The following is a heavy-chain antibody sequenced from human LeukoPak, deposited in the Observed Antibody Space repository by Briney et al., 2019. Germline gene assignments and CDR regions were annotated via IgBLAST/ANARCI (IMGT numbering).Heavy chain of an antibody. Sequence: SETLSLTCTVSGGSISSNNFYWGWPRQPPGKDLEWIGTIYYSGSTYYNPSLKSRVTKSVDTSKNQFSLKLSSVTAADTAVYYCARQIDGAGLAFDPWGQGTLVTVSS. J-gene: IGHJ5*02. V-gene: IGHV4-39*01. CDR1: GGSISSNNFY. CDR3: ARQIDGAGLAFDP. CDR2: IYYSGST. D-gene: IGHD3-10*01.